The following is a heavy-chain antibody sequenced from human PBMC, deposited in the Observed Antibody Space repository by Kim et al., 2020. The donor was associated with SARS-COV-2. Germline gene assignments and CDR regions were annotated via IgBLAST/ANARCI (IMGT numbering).Heavy chain of an antibody. V-gene: IGHV3-30*18. J-gene: IGHJ4*02. CDR1: GFTFSSYG. CDR2: ISYDGSNK. CDR3: AKDFDFWSGYTPIGYFDY. Sequence: GGSLRLSCAASGFTFSSYGMHWVRQAPGKGLEWVAVISYDGSNKYYADSVKGRFTISRDNSKNTLYLQMNSLRAEDTAVYYCAKDFDFWSGYTPIGYFDYSGQGTLVTVSS. D-gene: IGHD3-3*01.